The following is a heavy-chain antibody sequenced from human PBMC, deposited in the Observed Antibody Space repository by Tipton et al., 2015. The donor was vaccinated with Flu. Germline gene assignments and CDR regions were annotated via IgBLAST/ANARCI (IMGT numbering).Heavy chain of an antibody. CDR3: ARHRTAAVGSDLDY. D-gene: IGHD6-13*01. Sequence: MQLVQSGAEVRRSGESLKISCKGLGYNFPRHRIGWVRQRPRKGLEWMGFIYPDDSETDSSPAFQGQVTMSADKSTSTAFLQWSSLRASDPAIYYCARHRTAAVGSDLDYWGQGTPVTVSP. CDR2: IYPDDSET. CDR1: GYNFPRHR. V-gene: IGHV5-51*01. J-gene: IGHJ4*02.